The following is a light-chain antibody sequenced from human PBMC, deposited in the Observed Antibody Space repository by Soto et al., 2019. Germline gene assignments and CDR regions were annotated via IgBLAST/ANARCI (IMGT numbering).Light chain of an antibody. Sequence: EIVLTQSPDTLSLSPGERATLSCRASQSVSSNYLAWYQHRPGQAPRLLIYGASSRATGIPDRFSGSGSGTDFTLTINRLEPEDFAVYYCQQYASSPALTFGGGTKVDIK. V-gene: IGKV3-20*01. CDR2: GAS. J-gene: IGKJ4*01. CDR1: QSVSSNY. CDR3: QQYASSPALT.